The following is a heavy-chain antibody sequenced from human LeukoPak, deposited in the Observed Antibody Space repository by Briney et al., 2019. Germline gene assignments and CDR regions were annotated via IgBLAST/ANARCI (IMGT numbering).Heavy chain of an antibody. CDR3: ARGGVSSGWYGSYFDY. J-gene: IGHJ4*02. V-gene: IGHV1-18*01. Sequence: ASVKVSCKASGYTFTSYGISWVRQAPGQGLEWMGWISAYNGNTNYAQKLQDRATMTTDTSTSTAYMELRSLRSDDTAVYYCARGGVSSGWYGSYFDYWGQGTLVTVSS. CDR1: GYTFTSYG. D-gene: IGHD6-19*01. CDR2: ISAYNGNT.